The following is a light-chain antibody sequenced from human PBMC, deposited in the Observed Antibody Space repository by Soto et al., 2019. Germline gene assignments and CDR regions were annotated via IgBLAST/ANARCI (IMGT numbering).Light chain of an antibody. CDR2: AAS. CDR1: QSISSY. Sequence: DIQMTQSPSSLSASVGDRVTITCRASQSISSYLNWYQQKPGKAPKLLIYAASRLQSGVTSRFSGRGSGTDFNLTISSLQPEAFPTYYCQQSYSTLSITFGQGTRLEIK. J-gene: IGKJ5*01. CDR3: QQSYSTLSIT. V-gene: IGKV1-39*01.